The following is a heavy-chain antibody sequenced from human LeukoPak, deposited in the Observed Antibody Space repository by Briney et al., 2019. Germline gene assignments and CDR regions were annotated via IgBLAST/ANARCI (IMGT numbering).Heavy chain of an antibody. J-gene: IGHJ4*02. CDR2: INHSGST. CDR3: ARGSRVVPHAY. CDR1: GVSFSGYY. D-gene: IGHD2-15*01. V-gene: IGHV4-34*01. Sequence: SETLSLTCAVYGVSFSGYYWSWIRQPPGKGLEWIGEINHSGSTNYNPSLKSRVTISVDTSKNQFSLKLGSVTAADTAVYYCARGSRVVPHAYWGQGTLVTVSS.